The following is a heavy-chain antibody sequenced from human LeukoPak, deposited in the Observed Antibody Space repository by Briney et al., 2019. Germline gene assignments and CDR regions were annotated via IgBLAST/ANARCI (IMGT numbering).Heavy chain of an antibody. V-gene: IGHV3-23*01. CDR2: ISGSGGST. CDR1: RFSFSSHA. Sequence: GGSLRLSCAASRFSFSSHAMSWGRQAPGKGLEWVSGISGSGGSTYYAGSVKGRFTISRDNSKNTLYLQMNSLRAEDTAVYFCVKDGHSSGNNFDYWGQGILVTVSS. J-gene: IGHJ4*02. CDR3: VKDGHSSGNNFDY. D-gene: IGHD1-26*01.